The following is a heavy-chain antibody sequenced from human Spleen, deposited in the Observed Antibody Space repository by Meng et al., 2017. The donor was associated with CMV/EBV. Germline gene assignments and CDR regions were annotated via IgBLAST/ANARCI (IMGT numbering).Heavy chain of an antibody. J-gene: IGHJ6*02. CDR2: IYSGGITT. CDR3: AKARTRGSGYYYYHGLDV. Sequence: GGSLRLSCAASGFTFSSYAMTWVRQAPGKGLEWVSTIYSGGITTDYADSVQGRFTISRDNSKNTLFLQMNSLRAEDTAVYYCAKARTRGSGYYYYHGLDVWGQGTTVTVSS. D-gene: IGHD3-16*01. V-gene: IGHV3-23*03. CDR1: GFTFSSYA.